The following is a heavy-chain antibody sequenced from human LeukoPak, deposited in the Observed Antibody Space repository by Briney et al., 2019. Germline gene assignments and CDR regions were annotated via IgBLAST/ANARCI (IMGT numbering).Heavy chain of an antibody. Sequence: GGSLRLSCAASGFTFSDYYMTWIRQAPGKGLEWLSYIDSSGDVIYYADSVKGRFTISRDNAKNSVFLQMNSLRAEDTAVYYCAKGAHSSSWHWFDPWGQGTLVTVSS. D-gene: IGHD6-13*01. V-gene: IGHV3-11*01. CDR1: GFTFSDYY. CDR3: AKGAHSSSWHWFDP. CDR2: IDSSGDVI. J-gene: IGHJ5*02.